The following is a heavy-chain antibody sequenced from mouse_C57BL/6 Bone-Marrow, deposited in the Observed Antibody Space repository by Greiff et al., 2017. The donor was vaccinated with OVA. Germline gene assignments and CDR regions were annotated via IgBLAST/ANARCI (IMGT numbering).Heavy chain of an antibody. Sequence: EVKLMESGGGLVKPGGSLKLSCAASGFTFSSYAMSWVRQTPEKRLEWVATISAGGSYTYYPDNVKGRVTISRDNAKNNRYLHMSHLMSEDTVMYEGARDYYYVGYAMDYWGQGPAVTVSS. CDR1: GFTFSSYA. J-gene: IGHJ4*01. V-gene: IGHV5-4*01. CDR3: ARDYYYVGYAMDY. CDR2: ISAGGSYT. D-gene: IGHD1-1*02.